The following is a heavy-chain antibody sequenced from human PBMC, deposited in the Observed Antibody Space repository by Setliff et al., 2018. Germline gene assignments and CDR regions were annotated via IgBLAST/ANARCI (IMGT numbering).Heavy chain of an antibody. V-gene: IGHV4-59*11. CDR3: ARFCGGGSCPDY. Sequence: LSLTCSVSGGSLTSHYWTWIRQPPGKGLEWIGVISYIERPHYNPSLQSRVTIAMETSNDQVSLTLTSVTAVDSAMYYCARFCGGGSCPDYWGQGTLVTVSS. CDR1: GGSLTSHY. D-gene: IGHD2-15*01. CDR2: ISYIERP. J-gene: IGHJ4*02.